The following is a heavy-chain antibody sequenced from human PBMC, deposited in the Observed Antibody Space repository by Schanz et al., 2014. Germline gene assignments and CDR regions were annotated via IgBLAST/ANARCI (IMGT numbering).Heavy chain of an antibody. Sequence: ARLVESGGGLVEPGGSLRLSCAGSGFTFSNYAIHWVRQAPGKGLEWVGVISSDGNQQYYVDSVRGRFTMSRDNSKNTLFLQMSSLRAEDTAVYYCARDGDFDYWGQGSLVTVSS. CDR1: GFTFSNYA. J-gene: IGHJ4*02. CDR2: ISSDGNQQ. V-gene: IGHV3-30*04. CDR3: ARDGDFDY.